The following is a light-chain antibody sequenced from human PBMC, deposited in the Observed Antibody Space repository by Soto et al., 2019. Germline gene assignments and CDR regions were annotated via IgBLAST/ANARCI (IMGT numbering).Light chain of an antibody. Sequence: QSVLTQPASVSGSPGQSITISCTGTSRDVGGYNYVSWYQQHPGKAPKLMIYEVSNRPSGVSNRFSGSKSGNTASLTISGLQADDEADYYCSSYTSGSTLFGGGTKLTVL. CDR3: SSYTSGSTL. CDR2: EVS. CDR1: SRDVGGYNY. J-gene: IGLJ2*01. V-gene: IGLV2-14*01.